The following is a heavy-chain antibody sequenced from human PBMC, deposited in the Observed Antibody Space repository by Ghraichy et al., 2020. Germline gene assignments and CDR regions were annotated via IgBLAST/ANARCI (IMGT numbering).Heavy chain of an antibody. D-gene: IGHD1-26*01. CDR3: ARGLHSGHYYYYYMGV. J-gene: IGHJ6*03. Sequence: SETLSLTCTVSGGSISSYYWYWIRQPPGRGLEWIGYIYYNGNTNYNPSLKSRVTISKATSNNQFSLRLSSVTAADTAVYYCARGLHSGHYYYYYMGVWGKGATVTVAS. CDR1: GGSISSYY. CDR2: IYYNGNT. V-gene: IGHV4-59*01.